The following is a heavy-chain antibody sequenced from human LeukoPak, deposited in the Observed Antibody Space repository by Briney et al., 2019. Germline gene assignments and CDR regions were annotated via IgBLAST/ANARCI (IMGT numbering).Heavy chain of an antibody. CDR3: AKDTGPLVVTLDY. CDR2: IWYDGSNK. V-gene: IGHV3-33*06. Sequence: KTGGSLRLSCAASGFTFDDYGMSWVRQAPGKGLEWVAVIWYDGSNKYYADSVKGRFTISRDNSKNTLYLQMNSLRAEDTAVYYCAKDTGPLVVTLDYWGQGTLVTVSS. J-gene: IGHJ4*02. CDR1: GFTFDDYG. D-gene: IGHD4-23*01.